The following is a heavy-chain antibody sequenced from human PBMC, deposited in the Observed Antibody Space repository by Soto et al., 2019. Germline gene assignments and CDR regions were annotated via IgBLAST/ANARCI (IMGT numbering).Heavy chain of an antibody. CDR3: ARCPQPTDTADPYAVDV. J-gene: IGHJ6*02. Sequence: QVQLVQSGTEVKKPGASVKVSCKASGGTFSRSGFHWVRQAPGQGLEWMGMIVPSVDTTNYAQKFQARVTISADQFTSTVYMELRSLRSEDTAVYDCARCPQPTDTADPYAVDVWGQGTRVIVSS. CDR2: IVPSVDTT. V-gene: IGHV1-69*18. D-gene: IGHD5-18*01. CDR1: GGTFSRSG.